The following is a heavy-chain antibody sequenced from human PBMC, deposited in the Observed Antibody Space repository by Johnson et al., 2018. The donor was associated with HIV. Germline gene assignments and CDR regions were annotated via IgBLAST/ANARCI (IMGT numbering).Heavy chain of an antibody. CDR2: ISHDGINK. Sequence: QMQLVESGGGLVQPGGSLRLSCAASGFTFSSYAMHWVRQAPGKGLEWVTLISHDGINKYYADSVKGRFTISRDNAKNSLYLQMNSLRAEDTAVYYCARDQSEVDAFDIWGQGTMVTVSS. CDR3: ARDQSEVDAFDI. J-gene: IGHJ3*02. V-gene: IGHV3-30-3*01. CDR1: GFTFSSYA.